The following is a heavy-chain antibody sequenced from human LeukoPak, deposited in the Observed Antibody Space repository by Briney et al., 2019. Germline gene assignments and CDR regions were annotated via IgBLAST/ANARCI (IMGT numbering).Heavy chain of an antibody. V-gene: IGHV4-59*01. J-gene: IGHJ3*02. CDR2: IYYSGST. CDR1: GGSISSYY. D-gene: IGHD4-17*01. Sequence: PSETLSLTCTVSGGSISSYYWSWIRQPPGKGLGWIGYIYYSGSTNYNPSLKSRVTISVDTSKNQFSLKLSSVTAADTAVYYCARYGDTDAFDIWGQGTMVTVSS. CDR3: ARYGDTDAFDI.